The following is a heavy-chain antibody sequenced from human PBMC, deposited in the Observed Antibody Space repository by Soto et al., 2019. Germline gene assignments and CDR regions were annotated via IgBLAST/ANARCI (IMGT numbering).Heavy chain of an antibody. Sequence: HVQVQQWGAGLLKPSETLSLTCSVYGVSLSGYYWSWIRQPPGKGLEWIGEIDESGITNYNSSLKGRVTISIDTSKSQLSLKLRSVNAADTAVYYCARSGAWIPDYWGQGILVTVSS. V-gene: IGHV4-34*01. CDR2: IDESGIT. CDR3: ARSGAWIPDY. J-gene: IGHJ4*02. CDR1: GVSLSGYY. D-gene: IGHD5-18*01.